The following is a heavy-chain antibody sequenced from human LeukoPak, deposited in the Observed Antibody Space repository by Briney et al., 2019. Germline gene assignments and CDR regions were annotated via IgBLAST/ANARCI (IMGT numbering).Heavy chain of an antibody. D-gene: IGHD3-3*01. CDR1: GGSIRSYY. CDR3: ARGLVPAATLVDFWSGWDAFDI. J-gene: IGHJ3*02. Sequence: PSETLSLTCTASGGSIRSYYWSWIRQPARKGLEWIGRIYTSGSTNYNPSLKSRVTMSVDTSKNQFSLKLSSVTAADTAVYYCARGLVPAATLVDFWSGWDAFDIWGQGTMVTVSS. CDR2: IYTSGST. V-gene: IGHV4-4*07.